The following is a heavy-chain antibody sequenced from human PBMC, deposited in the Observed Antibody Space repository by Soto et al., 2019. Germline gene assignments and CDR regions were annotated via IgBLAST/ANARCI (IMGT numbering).Heavy chain of an antibody. CDR2: INPNSGGT. Sequence: QVQLVQSGAEVKKPGASVKVSCKASGYTFTGYYMHWVRQAPGQGLEWMGWINPNSGGTNYAQKFQGWVTMTRDTSISTAYMELSRLRSHATAVYYCAISGWGGDCYQGSAWFVTWAQGTRVTVTS. J-gene: IGHJ5*02. V-gene: IGHV1-2*04. CDR3: AISGWGGDCYQGSAWFVT. CDR1: GYTFTGYY. D-gene: IGHD2-21*01.